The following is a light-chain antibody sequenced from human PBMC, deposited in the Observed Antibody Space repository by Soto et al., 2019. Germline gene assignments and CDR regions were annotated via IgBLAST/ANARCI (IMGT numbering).Light chain of an antibody. Sequence: QSVLTQPPSVSAAPGQTVTISCSGSSSNIGNNYVSWYQHFPGTAPKLLIYDNSKRPSGTPDRFSSSKSGTSATLGITGLQTGDEADYYCATRDNSLKTGVFGGGTKLTVL. CDR1: SSNIGNNY. V-gene: IGLV1-51*01. J-gene: IGLJ3*02. CDR2: DNS. CDR3: ATRDNSLKTGV.